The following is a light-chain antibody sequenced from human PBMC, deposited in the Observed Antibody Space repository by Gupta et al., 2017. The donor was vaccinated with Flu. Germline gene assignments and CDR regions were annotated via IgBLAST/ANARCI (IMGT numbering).Light chain of an antibody. CDR3: QQYDNWPPWT. CDR2: GAS. V-gene: IGKV3-15*01. CDR1: QSIGTN. Sequence: EIVMTQSPATLSVSPGKRATLSCRASQSIGTNFAWYQQRPGQAPRLLIYGASTRATGIPARFSGSGYGTEFTLTISSRQSEDFAVYYCQQYDNWPPWTFGQGTKVEIK. J-gene: IGKJ1*01.